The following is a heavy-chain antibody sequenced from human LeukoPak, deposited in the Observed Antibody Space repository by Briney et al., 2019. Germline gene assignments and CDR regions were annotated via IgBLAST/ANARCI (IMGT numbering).Heavy chain of an antibody. Sequence: GGSLRLSCAASGFIFNKYWMHWVRQAPGEGLVWVSRINGDGSNTNYADSVKGRFTISRDNAKKTVYLQMDSLRADDTAVYYCARGWVSGSYSILWGQGTMVTVSS. CDR2: INGDGSNT. CDR3: ARGWVSGSYSIL. D-gene: IGHD1-26*01. V-gene: IGHV3-74*01. CDR1: GFIFNKYW. J-gene: IGHJ3*01.